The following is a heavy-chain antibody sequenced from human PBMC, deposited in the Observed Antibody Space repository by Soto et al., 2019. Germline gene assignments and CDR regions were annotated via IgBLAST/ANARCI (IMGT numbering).Heavy chain of an antibody. J-gene: IGHJ4*02. D-gene: IGHD3-3*01. CDR3: ARQGDFWSGSGDFDY. V-gene: IGHV4-39*01. CDR2: IYYNGFT. Sequence: QLQLHESGPGLVKPSETLSLTCSVSGGSISSNNYYWGWIRQPPGKGLEWIGNIYYNGFTYYNPSLKSRVTISVDTSKNQFSLKLTSVTATDTAVYYCARQGDFWSGSGDFDYWGQGILVPASS. CDR1: GGSISSNNYY.